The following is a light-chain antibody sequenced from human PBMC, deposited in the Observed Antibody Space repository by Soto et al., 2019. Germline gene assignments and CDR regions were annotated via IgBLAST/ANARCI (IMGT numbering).Light chain of an antibody. V-gene: IGKV3-20*01. Sequence: EIVLTQSPGTLSLSLGERATLSCRASQSVSSSYLAWYQQKPGQAPRLLIYGASSRATGIPDRFSGSGSGTDFTLTISRLEPEDFAVYYCHQYGSSPYTCGQGTKLEIK. CDR1: QSVSSSY. CDR3: HQYGSSPYT. J-gene: IGKJ2*01. CDR2: GAS.